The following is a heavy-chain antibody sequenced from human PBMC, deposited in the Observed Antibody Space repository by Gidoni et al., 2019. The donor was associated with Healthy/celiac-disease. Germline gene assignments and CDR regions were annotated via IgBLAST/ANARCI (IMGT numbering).Heavy chain of an antibody. V-gene: IGHV1-69*01. CDR1: GGTFSSYA. CDR2: IIPIFGTA. D-gene: IGHD2-2*01. Sequence: QVQLVQSGAEVKKPGSSVKVSCKASGGTFSSYAISWVGQAPGQGLEWMGGIIPIFGTANYAQKFQGRVTITADESTSTAYMELSSLRSEDTAVYYCARVSVGAVEDIVVVLGWFDPWGQGTLVTVSS. J-gene: IGHJ5*02. CDR3: ARVSVGAVEDIVVVLGWFDP.